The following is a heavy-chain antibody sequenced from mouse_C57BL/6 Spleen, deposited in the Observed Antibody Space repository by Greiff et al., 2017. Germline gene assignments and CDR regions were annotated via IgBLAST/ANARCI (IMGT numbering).Heavy chain of an antibody. CDR1: GYTFTSYW. J-gene: IGHJ3*01. V-gene: IGHV1-72*01. CDR2: LDPNSGGT. Sequence: QVQLQQSGAELVKPGASVKLSCKASGYTFTSYWMHWVKQRPGRGLEWIGRLDPNSGGTTYNEKFKSKATLTVDKPSSTAYMQLSSLTSEDSAVYYGARSRAYDYDAWFAYWGQGTLVTVSA. D-gene: IGHD2-4*01. CDR3: ARSRAYDYDAWFAY.